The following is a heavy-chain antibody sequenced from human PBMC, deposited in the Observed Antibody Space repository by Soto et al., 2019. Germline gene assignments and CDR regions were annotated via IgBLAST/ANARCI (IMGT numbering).Heavy chain of an antibody. CDR3: ARARELPRLYFYMDV. Sequence: PSQTLSLTCVISVDSVSSNSAAWNWIRQSPSRGLEWLGRTYYRSKWYNDYAVSVKSRITINPDTSKNQFSLQLNSVTPEDTAVYYCARARELPRLYFYMDVWRKATTVTVPS. CDR1: VDSVSSNSAA. CDR2: TYYRSKWYN. J-gene: IGHJ6*03. V-gene: IGHV6-1*01. D-gene: IGHD3-10*01.